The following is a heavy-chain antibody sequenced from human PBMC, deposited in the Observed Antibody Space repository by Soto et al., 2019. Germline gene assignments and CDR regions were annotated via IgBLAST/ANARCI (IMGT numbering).Heavy chain of an antibody. Sequence: ASLKVSCKASGYTFTSYAIHWVRQAPGQRLEWMGWINAGDGNTKYSQKFQGRVTITRDTSASTAYLQWSSLKASDTAMYYCARPPIPGFGKYAMDVWGQGTTVTVSS. V-gene: IGHV1-3*01. D-gene: IGHD3-10*01. CDR3: ARPPIPGFGKYAMDV. CDR1: GYTFTSYA. J-gene: IGHJ6*02. CDR2: INAGDGNT.